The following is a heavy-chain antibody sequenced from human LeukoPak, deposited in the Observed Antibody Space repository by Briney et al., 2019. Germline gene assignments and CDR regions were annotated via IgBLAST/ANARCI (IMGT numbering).Heavy chain of an antibody. D-gene: IGHD4-17*01. CDR1: GYTFTSYY. CDR3: ARSRPNLDYGDSFDY. Sequence: ASVKVSCKASGYTFTSYYMPWVRQAPGQGLEWMGIINPSGGSTSYAQKFQGRVTMTRDTSTSTVYMELSSLRSEDTAVYYCARSRPNLDYGDSFDYWGQRTLVTVSS. CDR2: INPSGGST. V-gene: IGHV1-46*01. J-gene: IGHJ4*02.